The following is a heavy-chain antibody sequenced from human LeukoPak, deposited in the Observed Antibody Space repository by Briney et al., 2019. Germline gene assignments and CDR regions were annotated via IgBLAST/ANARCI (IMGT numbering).Heavy chain of an antibody. Sequence: GESLKISCKGSGYSFTSYWIGWVRQMPGKGLEWMGIIYPGDSDTRYSPSFQGQVTISADKSISTAYLQWSSLKASDTAMYSCARQESLRYCSSTSCSVNDYYYYMAVWGKGTTVTVSS. J-gene: IGHJ6*03. CDR1: GYSFTSYW. V-gene: IGHV5-51*01. D-gene: IGHD2-2*01. CDR3: ARQESLRYCSSTSCSVNDYYYYMAV. CDR2: IYPGDSDT.